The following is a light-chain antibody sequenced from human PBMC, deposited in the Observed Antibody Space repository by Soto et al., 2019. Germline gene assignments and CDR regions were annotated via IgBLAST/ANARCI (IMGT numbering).Light chain of an antibody. CDR3: QQYATSPPT. CDR2: GAS. J-gene: IGKJ1*01. Sequence: EIVLTQSPGTLSLSPGERATLSCRASQSVSSNYLAWYQQKPGQATRLLIYGASNRATGIPDRFSGSGSGTDFTLTISRLEPEDFAVYYCQQYATSPPTFGQGTKVEIK. V-gene: IGKV3-20*01. CDR1: QSVSSNY.